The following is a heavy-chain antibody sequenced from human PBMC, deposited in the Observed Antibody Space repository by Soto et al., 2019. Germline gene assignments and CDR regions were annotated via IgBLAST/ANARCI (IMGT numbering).Heavy chain of an antibody. D-gene: IGHD1-1*01. CDR3: SRDKGQGQLGGNYYYGFDA. CDR2: IIPIFRTP. Sequence: QVQLVQSGAEVLKPGSSVKLSCKTSGDTFDTFAISWVGQAPGQGLEWMGGIIPIFRTPDFTQKVQGRDTLTADLSTNTAYTELRSMRSENTAVNSGSRDKGQGQLGGNYYYGFDAWGQGTTVTVSS. V-gene: IGHV1-69*12. J-gene: IGHJ6*02. CDR1: GDTFDTFA.